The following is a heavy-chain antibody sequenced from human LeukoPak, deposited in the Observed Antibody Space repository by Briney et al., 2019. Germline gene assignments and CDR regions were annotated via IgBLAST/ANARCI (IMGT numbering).Heavy chain of an antibody. D-gene: IGHD1-7*01. CDR1: GGSFSRSGNY. Sequence: SETLSLTCAVSGGSFSRSGNYWGWIRQPPGKGLEWFGSFYYSGSIYYSPSLESRVTISVDTSKNQLSLKVHSVTAADTAVYYCARVNRNYFHRLDQWGQGTLVTVSS. CDR2: FYYSGSI. CDR3: ARVNRNYFHRLDQ. V-gene: IGHV4-39*07. J-gene: IGHJ5*02.